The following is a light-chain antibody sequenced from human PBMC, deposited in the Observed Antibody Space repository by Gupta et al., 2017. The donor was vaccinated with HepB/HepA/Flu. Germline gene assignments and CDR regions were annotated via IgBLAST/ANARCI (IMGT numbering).Light chain of an antibody. V-gene: IGKV3-15*01. CDR3: QQYNNWPPWT. Sequence: EIVMTQSPATLSVSPGERVTLSCRASQSMNNKLAWYQQRPGQAPRLLLYDVSTRVTGIPARFSGSGSVTEFTLTISSLQSEDFAVYYCQQYNNWPPWTFGQGTTVEMK. CDR1: QSMNNK. J-gene: IGKJ1*01. CDR2: DVS.